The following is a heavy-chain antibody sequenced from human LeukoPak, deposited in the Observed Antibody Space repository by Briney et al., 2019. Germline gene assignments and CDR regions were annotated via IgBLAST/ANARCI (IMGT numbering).Heavy chain of an antibody. J-gene: IGHJ4*02. CDR2: INPNSAGT. D-gene: IGHD6-13*01. CDR3: ARMVDSSSWYNFLPYPENFDY. V-gene: IGHV1-2*02. CDR1: GYTFTDYY. Sequence: GASVKVSCKASGYTFTDYYMHWVRQAPGQGLEWMGWINPNSAGTNYAQKFEGRVTMTRDTSISTAYMELSRLRSDDTAVYYCARMVDSSSWYNFLPYPENFDYWGQGTLVTVSS.